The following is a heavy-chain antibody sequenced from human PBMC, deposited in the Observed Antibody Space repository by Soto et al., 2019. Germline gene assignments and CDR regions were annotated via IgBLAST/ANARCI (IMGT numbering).Heavy chain of an antibody. D-gene: IGHD7-27*01. J-gene: IGHJ5*01. V-gene: IGHV1-8*01. CDR3: TGGPPHWGVDS. Sequence: ASVKVSCKASGYTFTSYDINWVRQTAGQGLEWMGWMSPKTANTGYAQKFQGRVTMTRSTSISTAYMELSSLTSEDTAVYYCTGGPPHWGVDSWGQGTPVTVS. CDR2: MSPKTANT. CDR1: GYTFTSYD.